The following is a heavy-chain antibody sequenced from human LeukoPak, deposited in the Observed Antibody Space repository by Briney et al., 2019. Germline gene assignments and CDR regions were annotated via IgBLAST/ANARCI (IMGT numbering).Heavy chain of an antibody. D-gene: IGHD3-10*01. CDR1: GFTFSDSE. CDR2: IRGSGSNTVI. J-gene: IGHJ5*02. CDR3: DYRGT. Sequence: AGGSLRLSRAGFGFTFSDSEINWMRQASGRGAEWVSSIRGSGSNTVIHYVDSVKGRFTISRDSVKNLVYLQMNSLRDDDTAVYYCDYRGTWGQGTLVTVSS. V-gene: IGHV3-48*03.